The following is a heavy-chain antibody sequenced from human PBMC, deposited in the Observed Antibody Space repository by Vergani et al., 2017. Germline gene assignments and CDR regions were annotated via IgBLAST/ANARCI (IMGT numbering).Heavy chain of an antibody. D-gene: IGHD2-15*01. J-gene: IGHJ4*02. CDR3: GRGLVGAVAIPPIDS. CDR2: MYHSGST. V-gene: IGHV4-59*01. Sequence: QVRLQESGPGLVKPSETLSLTCSVSGGSMSGYYWSWIRQPPGKELEWIGYMYHSGSTNYNPSLETRVTISGDTSKNQFSLKLNSVTAADTAVYYCGRGLVGAVAIPPIDSWGQGLLVTVSS. CDR1: GGSMSGYY.